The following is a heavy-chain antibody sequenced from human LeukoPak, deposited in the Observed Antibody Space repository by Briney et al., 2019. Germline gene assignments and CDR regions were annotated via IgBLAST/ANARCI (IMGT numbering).Heavy chain of an antibody. CDR2: INPNSGGT. CDR1: GYTFTSYY. Sequence: GASVKVSCKASGYTFTSYYMHWVRQAPGQGLGWMGWINPNSGGTDYAQKFQGRVTMTRDTSISTAYMELSRLRSDDTAVYYCARVGGFDGYNHFDYWGQGTLVTVSS. V-gene: IGHV1-2*02. D-gene: IGHD5-24*01. J-gene: IGHJ4*02. CDR3: ARVGGFDGYNHFDY.